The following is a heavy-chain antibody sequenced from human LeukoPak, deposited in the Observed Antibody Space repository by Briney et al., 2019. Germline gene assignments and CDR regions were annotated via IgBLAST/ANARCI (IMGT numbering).Heavy chain of an antibody. CDR3: VRWQSGSMFHPP. J-gene: IGHJ5*02. CDR1: GGSISSSSHY. Sequence: KSSETLSLTCTVSGGSISSSSHYWGWSRQPPGKGLEWIGSIYYSGTTAYNPSLKSRVTISVDTSKNQFSLKLSSVTAADTAVYYCVRWQSGSMFHPPWGQGTLVTVSS. CDR2: IYYSGTT. D-gene: IGHD3-10*02. V-gene: IGHV4-39*01.